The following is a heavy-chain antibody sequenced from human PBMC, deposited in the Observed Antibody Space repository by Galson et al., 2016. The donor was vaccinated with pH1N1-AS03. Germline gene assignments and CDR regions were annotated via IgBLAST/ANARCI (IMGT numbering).Heavy chain of an antibody. J-gene: IGHJ3*02. V-gene: IGHV1-2*06. CDR1: GYTFSGYY. D-gene: IGHD3-16*01. CDR2: INPDSGGT. Sequence: SVKVSCKASGYTFSGYYMHWVRQAPGQGLEWMGRINPDSGGTNVAQKFQGRVTMSRDTSITTAYMELTRLTSDDMAVYYWARVMRGTDVFDIWGQGTMVTVSS. CDR3: ARVMRGTDVFDI.